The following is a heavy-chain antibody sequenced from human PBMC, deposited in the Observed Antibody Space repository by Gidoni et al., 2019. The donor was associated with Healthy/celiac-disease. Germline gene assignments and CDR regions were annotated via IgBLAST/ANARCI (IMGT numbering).Heavy chain of an antibody. D-gene: IGHD2-21*02. Sequence: EVQLVESGVGLVQPGRSLRLSCPASGFTFGDYAMSWFRQSPGKGLEWVGFIRSKAYGGTTEYAASVKGRVTISRDDSKSIAYLQMNSLKTEDTAVYYCTRWVTPLRYFDYWGQGTLVTVSS. V-gene: IGHV3-49*03. CDR3: TRWVTPLRYFDY. CDR1: GFTFGDYA. J-gene: IGHJ4*02. CDR2: IRSKAYGGTT.